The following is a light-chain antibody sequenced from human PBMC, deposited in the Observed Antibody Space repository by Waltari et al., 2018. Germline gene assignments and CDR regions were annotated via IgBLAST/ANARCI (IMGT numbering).Light chain of an antibody. V-gene: IGLV3-21*04. J-gene: IGLJ3*02. CDR2: DES. Sequence: SDVLTQPPSLSVAPGETARITCGGNKLGSRSVHWYQARPGQAPVLVIYDESDRPAGITERFSGSKSGNTATLIISRVEAGDEADYYCQVWDSSGDQLSGMFGGGTTLTV. CDR3: QVWDSSGDQLSGM. CDR1: KLGSRS.